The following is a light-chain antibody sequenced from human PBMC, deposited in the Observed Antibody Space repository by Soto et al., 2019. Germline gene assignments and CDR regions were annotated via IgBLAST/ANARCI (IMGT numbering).Light chain of an antibody. J-gene: IGKJ2*01. CDR1: QSVSSN. V-gene: IGKV3-15*01. CDR3: QQYNTWPMYT. CDR2: GAS. Sequence: EIVMTQSPATLSVSPGERATLSCRASQSVSSNLAWYQQKPGQAPRLLIYGASTRATGIPARFSGSGSGTEFTLTISSLQSEDFAVHYCQQYNTWPMYTFGQGTKLEIK.